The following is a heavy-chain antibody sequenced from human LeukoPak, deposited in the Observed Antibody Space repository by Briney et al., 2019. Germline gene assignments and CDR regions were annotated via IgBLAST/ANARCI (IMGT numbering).Heavy chain of an antibody. CDR3: ATTTAQQLVTYYFDY. D-gene: IGHD6-13*01. Sequence: ASVKVSCKASGYTFTSYYMHWVRQAPGQGLEWMGIINPSGGSTSYAQKFQGRVTMTRDTSTGTVYMELSSLRSEDTAVYYCATTTAQQLVTYYFDYWGQGTLVTVSS. CDR1: GYTFTSYY. CDR2: INPSGGST. V-gene: IGHV1-46*01. J-gene: IGHJ4*02.